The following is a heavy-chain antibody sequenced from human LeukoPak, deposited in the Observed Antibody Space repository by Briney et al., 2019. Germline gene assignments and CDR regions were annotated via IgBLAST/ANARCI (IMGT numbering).Heavy chain of an antibody. Sequence: GASVKVSCKASGYTFTNYGITWVRQAPGQGLEWMGWISADNGNTNYAQKLQGRVTMTTDTSTSTAYMELRSQRSDDTAVYYCARDNPREAFDIWGQGTMVTVSS. J-gene: IGHJ3*02. V-gene: IGHV1-18*01. CDR3: ARDNPREAFDI. D-gene: IGHD1-14*01. CDR1: GYTFTNYG. CDR2: ISADNGNT.